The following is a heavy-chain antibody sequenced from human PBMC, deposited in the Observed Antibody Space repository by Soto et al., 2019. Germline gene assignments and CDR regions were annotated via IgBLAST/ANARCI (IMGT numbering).Heavy chain of an antibody. CDR1: GYTFTSFY. CDR3: ARGLTSGDY. J-gene: IGHJ4*02. Sequence: QVQLVQSGAEVKNPGASVTVSCKASGYTFTSFYIHWVRQAPGQGLEWMSIINPNGGSTNYAQNLQGRVTLTRDTSTNTVYMELSSLRSEDTAVYYCARGLTSGDYWGQGTLVTVSS. CDR2: INPNGGST. V-gene: IGHV1-46*01.